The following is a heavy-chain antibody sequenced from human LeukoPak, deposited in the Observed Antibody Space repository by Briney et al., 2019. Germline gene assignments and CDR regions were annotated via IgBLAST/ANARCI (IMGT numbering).Heavy chain of an antibody. D-gene: IGHD3-22*01. J-gene: IGHJ4*02. CDR3: ARGLLINYYDSSGYYDY. CDR2: INHSGST. Sequence: GSLRLSCAASGFTFSSHEMNWVRQPPGKGLEWIGEINHSGSTNYNPSLKSRVTISVDTSKNQFSLKLSSVTAADTAVYYCARGLLINYYDSSGYYDYWGQGTLVTVSS. CDR1: GFTFSSHE. V-gene: IGHV4-34*01.